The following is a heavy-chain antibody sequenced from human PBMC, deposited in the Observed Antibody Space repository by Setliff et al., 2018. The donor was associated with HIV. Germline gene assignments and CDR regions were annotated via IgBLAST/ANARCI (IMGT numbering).Heavy chain of an antibody. CDR2: ISSNGGST. Sequence: GGSLRLSCSASGFTFSSYAMHWVRQAPGKGLEYVSAISSNGGSTYYADSVKGRFTISRDDSKSIAYLQMNSLKSADAAVYYCTRGMRPMVKRVPFDYWGQGTLVTVSS. CDR3: TRGMRPMVKRVPFDY. V-gene: IGHV3-64*04. D-gene: IGHD2-15*01. J-gene: IGHJ4*02. CDR1: GFTFSSYA.